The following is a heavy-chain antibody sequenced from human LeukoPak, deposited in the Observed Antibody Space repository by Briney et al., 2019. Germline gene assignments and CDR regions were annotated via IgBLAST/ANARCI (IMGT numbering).Heavy chain of an antibody. J-gene: IGHJ4*02. Sequence: GGSLRLSCVASGFTFYNYAMHWVRQAPGKGLEYVSAIGGNGDTSYYADSVKGRFTISRDSSKNTVYLQLGSLRTEDMAVYYCATRHEYSYPYWGQGTLVTVSS. CDR1: GFTFYNYA. CDR3: ATRHEYSYPY. CDR2: IGGNGDTS. D-gene: IGHD5-18*01. V-gene: IGHV3-64*02.